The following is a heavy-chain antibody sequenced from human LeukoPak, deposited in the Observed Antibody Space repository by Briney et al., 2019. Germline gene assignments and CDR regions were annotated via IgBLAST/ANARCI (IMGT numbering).Heavy chain of an antibody. J-gene: IGHJ4*02. V-gene: IGHV1-18*01. CDR2: ISAYNGNT. CDR1: GHTFTSYG. Sequence: ASVKVSCKASGHTFTSYGISWVRQAPGQGLEWMGWISAYNGNTNYAQKLQGRVTMTTDTSTSTAYMELRSLRSDDTAVYYCARDSTSFTIFGVVTSDYWGQGTLVTVSS. CDR3: ARDSTSFTIFGVVTSDY. D-gene: IGHD3-3*01.